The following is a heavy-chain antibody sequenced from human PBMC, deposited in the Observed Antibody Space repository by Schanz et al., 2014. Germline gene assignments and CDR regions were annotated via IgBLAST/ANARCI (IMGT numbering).Heavy chain of an antibody. CDR3: ARDKGGLIPFDY. Sequence: EVQLLESGGGLVQPGGSLRLSCAASGFTFSSYAMSWVRQAPGKGLEWVSAISGSGGDTYYADSVKGRFTISRDNSKNTLYLQMNSLRAEDTAVYYCARDKGGLIPFDYWGQGTLVAVSS. D-gene: IGHD2-15*01. CDR2: ISGSGGDT. V-gene: IGHV3-23*01. J-gene: IGHJ4*02. CDR1: GFTFSSYA.